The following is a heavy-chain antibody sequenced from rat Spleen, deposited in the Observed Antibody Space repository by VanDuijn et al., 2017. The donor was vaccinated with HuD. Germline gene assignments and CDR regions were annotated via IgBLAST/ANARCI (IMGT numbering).Heavy chain of an antibody. J-gene: IGHJ4*01. V-gene: IGHV5-29*01. CDR3: ASTGTYYDGYYHDVMDA. CDR2: ISYDGSST. CDR1: GFTFSDYY. Sequence: EVQLVESDGGLVQPGRSLKLSCAASGFTFSDYYMAWVRQAPTKGLEWVATISYDGSSTYYRDSVKGRFTISRDNAKSTLYLQMDSLRSEDTATYYCASTGTYYDGYYHDVMDAWGQGASVTVSS. D-gene: IGHD1-12*03.